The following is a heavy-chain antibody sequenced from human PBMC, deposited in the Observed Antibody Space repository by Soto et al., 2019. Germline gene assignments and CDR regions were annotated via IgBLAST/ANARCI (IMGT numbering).Heavy chain of an antibody. CDR3: ARFETTVTTEGFFFFDY. CDR2: TRNKANSYTT. V-gene: IGHV3-72*01. CDR1: GFTFSDHY. D-gene: IGHD4-17*01. Sequence: GGSLRLSCAASGFTFSDHYMDWVRQAPGKGLEWVGRTRNKANSYTTEYAASVKGRFTISRDDSKNSLYLQMNSLKTEDTAVYYCARFETTVTTEGFFFFDYWGQGTLVTVSS. J-gene: IGHJ4*02.